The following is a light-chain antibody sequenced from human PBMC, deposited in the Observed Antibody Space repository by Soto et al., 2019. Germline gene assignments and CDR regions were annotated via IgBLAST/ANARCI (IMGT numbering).Light chain of an antibody. Sequence: DIQMTQSPSSLSASVGDRVTITCRASQSISSHLNWYQQKPGKAPNLLMYTASNLQSGVPSRFSGSGSGTEFTLTISSLQPDDFATYYCQHYKMYSPWTFGQGTKVDI. J-gene: IGKJ1*01. CDR1: QSISSH. CDR3: QHYKMYSPWT. CDR2: TAS. V-gene: IGKV1-39*01.